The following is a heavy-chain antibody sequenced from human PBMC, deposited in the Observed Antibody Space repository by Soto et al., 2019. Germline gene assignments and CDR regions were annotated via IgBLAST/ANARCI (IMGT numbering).Heavy chain of an antibody. CDR2: ISAYNVNT. CDR3: AIAGVDTATGYYYGMAV. J-gene: IGHJ6*02. CDR1: GYTFTRYG. Sequence: QFQLVQSGAEVKKPGASVKVSCKASGYTFTRYGISWVRQAPGQGLEWMGWISAYNVNTNYAQNLQGRVTMTTDTTTSTAYMELSSLRSDNTTVYYCAIAGVDTATGYYYGMAVWVQGTTVRVAS. D-gene: IGHD5-18*01. V-gene: IGHV1-18*01.